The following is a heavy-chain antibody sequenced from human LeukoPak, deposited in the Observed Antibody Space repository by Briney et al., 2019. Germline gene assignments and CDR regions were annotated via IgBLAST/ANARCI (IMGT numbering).Heavy chain of an antibody. CDR1: GFTFSGSA. CDR2: IRSKANSYAT. Sequence: PGGSLRPSCAASGFTFSGSAMHWVRQASGKGLEWVGRIRSKANSYATACAASVKGRFTISRDDSKNTAYLQMNSLKTEDTAVYYCTTQHDFWSGYSLYYYYYYMDVWGKGTTVTVSS. V-gene: IGHV3-73*01. J-gene: IGHJ6*03. CDR3: TTQHDFWSGYSLYYYYYYMDV. D-gene: IGHD3-3*01.